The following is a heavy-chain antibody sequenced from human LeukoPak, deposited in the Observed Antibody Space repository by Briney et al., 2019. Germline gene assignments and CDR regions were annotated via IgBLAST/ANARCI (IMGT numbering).Heavy chain of an antibody. CDR3: VTVTTGYYYYYMDV. D-gene: IGHD4-11*01. V-gene: IGHV3-21*01. CDR2: ISSSSSYI. J-gene: IGHJ6*03. CDR1: GFTFSSYS. Sequence: GGSLRLSCAASGFTFSSYSMNWVRQAPGKGLEWVSSISSSSSYIYYADPVKGRFTISRDNAKNSLYLQMNSLRAEDTAVYYCVTVTTGYYYYYMDVWGKGTTVTVSS.